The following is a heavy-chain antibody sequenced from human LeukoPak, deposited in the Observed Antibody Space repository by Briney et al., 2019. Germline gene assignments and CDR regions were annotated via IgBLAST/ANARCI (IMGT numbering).Heavy chain of an antibody. D-gene: IGHD3-22*01. V-gene: IGHV3-23*01. Sequence: GGSLRLSCAASGFTFSGYAMSWVRQAPGKGLEWVSAMSASGGMTYYADTVKGRFSISRGNSKNTLHLQMDSLRAEDTAVYYCAKGALHYYDASGYNYFDYWGQGTLVTVSS. J-gene: IGHJ4*02. CDR1: GFTFSGYA. CDR2: MSASGGMT. CDR3: AKGALHYYDASGYNYFDY.